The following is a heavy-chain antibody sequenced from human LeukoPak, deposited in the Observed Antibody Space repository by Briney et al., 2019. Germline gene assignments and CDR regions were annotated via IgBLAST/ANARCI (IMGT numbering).Heavy chain of an antibody. CDR1: GFTFSSYV. Sequence: GGSLRLSCAASGFTFSSYVMSWVRQAPGKGLEWVSSISNSGGSTYFADSVKGRFTISRDNSKNTLYLQMNSLRAEDTAVYYCAKGGWGGYTYGGYFDYWGQGTLVTVSS. CDR3: AKGGWGGYTYGGYFDY. J-gene: IGHJ4*02. CDR2: ISNSGGST. D-gene: IGHD5-12*01. V-gene: IGHV3-23*01.